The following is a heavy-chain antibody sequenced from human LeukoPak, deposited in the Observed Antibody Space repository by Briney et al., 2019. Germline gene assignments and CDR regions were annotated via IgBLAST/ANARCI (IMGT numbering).Heavy chain of an antibody. Sequence: ASVKVSCKASGYTFTSYGISWVRQAPGQGLEWMGWISAYNGNTNYAQKLQGRVTMTTDTSTSTAYMELRGLRSDDTAVYYCARLKLLWFGEFAYYYGMDVWGQGTTVTVSS. D-gene: IGHD3-10*01. CDR1: GYTFTSYG. V-gene: IGHV1-18*01. CDR3: ARLKLLWFGEFAYYYGMDV. J-gene: IGHJ6*02. CDR2: ISAYNGNT.